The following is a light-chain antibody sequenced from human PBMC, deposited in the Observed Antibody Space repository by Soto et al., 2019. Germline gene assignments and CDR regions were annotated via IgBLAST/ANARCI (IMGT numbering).Light chain of an antibody. J-gene: IGLJ2*01. CDR3: AAWDDSLNDV. Sequence: QSVLTQPPSASGTPGQRVTISCSGSSSNIGSNSVNWYQQLPGTAPKLLIYTDYQRPSGVPDRFSGSKSGTSASLAISGLQSEDEADYYCAAWDDSLNDVFGGGPKLTVL. V-gene: IGLV1-44*01. CDR1: SSNIGSNS. CDR2: TDY.